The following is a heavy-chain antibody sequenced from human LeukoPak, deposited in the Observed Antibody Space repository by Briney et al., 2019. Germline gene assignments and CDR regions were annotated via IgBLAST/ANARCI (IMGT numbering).Heavy chain of an antibody. CDR2: IYYSGIT. CDR1: GGSMSNSDYF. V-gene: IGHV4-39*01. J-gene: IGHJ4*02. Sequence: SETLSLTCTISGGSMSNSDYFWAWIRQPPGKGLEWIGSIYYSGITYYNPSLKSRVTISVDTSKNQFSLNLSSVTAADTAVYYCARHLTTGGFDYWGQGTLVTVSS. CDR3: ARHLTTGGFDY. D-gene: IGHD4-17*01.